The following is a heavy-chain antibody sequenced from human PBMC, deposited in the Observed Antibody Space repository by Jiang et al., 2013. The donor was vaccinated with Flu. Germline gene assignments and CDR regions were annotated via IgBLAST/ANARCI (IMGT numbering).Heavy chain of an antibody. J-gene: IGHJ2*01. V-gene: IGHV3-20*01. CDR3: ARVGCSGGSCRYWYFDL. Sequence: SWVRQAPGKGLEWVSGINWNGGSTGYADSVKGRFTISRDNAKNSLYLQMNSLRAEDTALYHCARVGCSGGSCRYWYFDLWGRGTLVTVSS. D-gene: IGHD2-15*01. CDR2: INWNGGST.